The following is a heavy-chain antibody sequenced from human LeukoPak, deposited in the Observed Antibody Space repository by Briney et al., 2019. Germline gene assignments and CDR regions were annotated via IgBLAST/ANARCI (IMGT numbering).Heavy chain of an antibody. D-gene: IGHD2-15*01. CDR2: IIPIFGTA. Sequence: SVTVSCKASVGTFSSYAISWVRQAPGQGREWMGGIIPIFGTANYAQKFQGRVTITADESTSTAYMELSSLRSEDTAVYYCARGWCSGGSCYSGFDYWGQGTLVTVSS. J-gene: IGHJ4*02. CDR1: VGTFSSYA. CDR3: ARGWCSGGSCYSGFDY. V-gene: IGHV1-69*13.